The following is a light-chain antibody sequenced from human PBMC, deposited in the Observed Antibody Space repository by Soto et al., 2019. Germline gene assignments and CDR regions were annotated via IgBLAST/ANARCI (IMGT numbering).Light chain of an antibody. V-gene: IGLV2-14*01. CDR2: EVS. CDR1: SSDVGGYNY. Sequence: QSVLTQPASVSGSPGQSITISCTGTSSDVGGYNYVSWYQQHPGKAPKLMIYEVSNRPSGVSNRFSGSKSGNTASLTIPGPQDEDEADYYCSSYTRSSTHVFGTGTKVTVL. J-gene: IGLJ1*01. CDR3: SSYTRSSTHV.